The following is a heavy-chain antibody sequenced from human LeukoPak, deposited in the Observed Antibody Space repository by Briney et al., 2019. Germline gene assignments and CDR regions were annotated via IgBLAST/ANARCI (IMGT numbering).Heavy chain of an antibody. Sequence: GGSLRLSCAASGFTFSSSEMNWVRQGPGKGLVWVSRINHDGSSTNYADSVKGRFTISRDNAKNTLHLQMNSLRAEDTAVYYCAKVRWGSDNALDSWGQGTLVTASS. J-gene: IGHJ4*02. V-gene: IGHV3-74*01. CDR1: GFTFSSSE. CDR2: INHDGSST. CDR3: AKVRWGSDNALDS. D-gene: IGHD3-16*01.